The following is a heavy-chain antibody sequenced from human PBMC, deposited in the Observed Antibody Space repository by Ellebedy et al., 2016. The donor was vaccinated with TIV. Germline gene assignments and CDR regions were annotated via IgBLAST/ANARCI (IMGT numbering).Heavy chain of an antibody. CDR1: GFTFKNYV. CDR2: IWHDGSKE. V-gene: IGHV3-33*01. D-gene: IGHD1-26*01. CDR3: ARGLIAGGSYSEPMGH. J-gene: IGHJ1*01. Sequence: GGSLRLSXAASGFTFKNYVMHWVRQAPGKGLEWVAIIWHDGSKEYYADSVRGRFTISRDNSKNTLYLQMNTLRAEDTAVYYCARGLIAGGSYSEPMGHWGQGTVVTVSS.